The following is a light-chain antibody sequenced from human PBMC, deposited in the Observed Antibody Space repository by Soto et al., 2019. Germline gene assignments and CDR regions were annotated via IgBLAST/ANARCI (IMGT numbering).Light chain of an antibody. J-gene: IGLJ1*01. V-gene: IGLV2-14*03. CDR2: DVS. Sequence: QSAPTQPASVSGSPGQSITISCTGTSSDFGIYNYVSWYQQHPGKAPKLMIYDVSNRPSGVSNRFSGSKSGNTASLAISGLQAEDEADYYCLSYTSSDTYIFGTVTKVTVL. CDR3: LSYTSSDTYI. CDR1: SSDFGIYNY.